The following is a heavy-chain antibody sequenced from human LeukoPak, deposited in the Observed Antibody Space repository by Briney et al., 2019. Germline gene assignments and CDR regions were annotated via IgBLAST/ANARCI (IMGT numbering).Heavy chain of an antibody. J-gene: IGHJ6*03. CDR1: GYSISSGYY. D-gene: IGHD3-10*01. V-gene: IGHV4-38-2*02. Sequence: SETLSLTCTVSGYSISSGYYWGWIRQPPGKGLEWIGSIYHSGSTYYNPSLKSRVTISVDTSKNQFSLKLSSVTAADTAVYYCARAVGSGSFQTHYYYMDVWGKGTTVTISS. CDR2: IYHSGST. CDR3: ARAVGSGSFQTHYYYMDV.